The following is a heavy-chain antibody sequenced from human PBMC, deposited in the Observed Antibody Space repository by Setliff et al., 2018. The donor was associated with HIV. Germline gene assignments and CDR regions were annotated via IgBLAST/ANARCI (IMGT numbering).Heavy chain of an antibody. J-gene: IGHJ4*02. V-gene: IGHV1-69*13. CDR2: IIPVFGTT. Sequence: ASVKVSCKASGGTFSSYAISWVRQAPGQGLDWMGGIIPVFGTTNYAQKFQGRVTITADESTTTAYMELSSLRSEDTAVYYCARGGVYYYDSSGWSMDYWGQGTLVTVSS. D-gene: IGHD3-22*01. CDR1: GGTFSSYA. CDR3: ARGGVYYYDSSGWSMDY.